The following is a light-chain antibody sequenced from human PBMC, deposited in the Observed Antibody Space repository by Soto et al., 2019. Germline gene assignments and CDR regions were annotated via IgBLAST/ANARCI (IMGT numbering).Light chain of an antibody. CDR1: QSIISY. Sequence: DIQMTQSPSSLSASVGDRVTITCRASQSIISYLNWYQQKPGKAPKLLIYAASSLQSGVPSRFSGSGSGTDFTLTISSLQPEAFASYYCQQSYSTPLTCGEGPKMEI. V-gene: IGKV1-39*01. CDR2: AAS. CDR3: QQSYSTPLT. J-gene: IGKJ1*01.